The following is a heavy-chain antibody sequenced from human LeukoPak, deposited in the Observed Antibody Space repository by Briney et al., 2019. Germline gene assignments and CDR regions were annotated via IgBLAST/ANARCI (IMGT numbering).Heavy chain of an antibody. CDR3: AKQQLVRCFDY. CDR1: GGSISSDY. CDR2: IFYSGST. D-gene: IGHD6-13*01. J-gene: IGHJ4*02. Sequence: PSETLSLTCTVSGGSISSDYWGWIRQPPGKGLEWIGSIFYSGSTYYNPSLKSRVTISVDTSKTQFSLKLSSVTAADTAVYYCAKQQLVRCFDYWGQGTLVTVSS. V-gene: IGHV4-39*01.